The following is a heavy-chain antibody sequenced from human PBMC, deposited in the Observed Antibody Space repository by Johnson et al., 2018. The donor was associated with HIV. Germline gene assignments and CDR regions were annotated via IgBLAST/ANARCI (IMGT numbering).Heavy chain of an antibody. Sequence: VQLVESGGGVVQPGGSLRLSCAVSGFTFRNYGMHWVRQAPGKGLEWVSGISWDSGSIGYADSVKGRFTISRDNAKNSLYLQMNSLRAEDTALYYCARTSSGSRNALDIWGLGTMVTVSS. CDR2: ISWDSGSI. J-gene: IGHJ3*02. CDR1: GFTFRNYG. V-gene: IGHV3-9*01. CDR3: ARTSSGSRNALDI. D-gene: IGHD3-10*01.